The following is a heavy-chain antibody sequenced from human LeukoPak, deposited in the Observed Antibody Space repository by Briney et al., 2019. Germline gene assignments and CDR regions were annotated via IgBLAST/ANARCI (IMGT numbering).Heavy chain of an antibody. D-gene: IGHD3-3*01. CDR2: ISGSGGST. CDR1: GFTFSSYA. Sequence: GGSLRLSCAASGFTFSSYAMSWVRQAPGKGLEWVSAISGSGGSTYYADSVKGRFTISRDNSKNTLYLQMNSLRAEDTAVYYCATGGLEWLLFFDYWGQGTLVTVSS. J-gene: IGHJ4*02. CDR3: ATGGLEWLLFFDY. V-gene: IGHV3-23*01.